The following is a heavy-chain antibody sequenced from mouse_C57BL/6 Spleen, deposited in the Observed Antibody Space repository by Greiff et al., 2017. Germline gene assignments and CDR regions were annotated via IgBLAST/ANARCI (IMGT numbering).Heavy chain of an antibody. V-gene: IGHV1-82*01. CDR2: IYPGDGDT. CDR1: GYAFSSSW. J-gene: IGHJ4*01. Sequence: VQLQQSGPELVKPGASVKISCKASGYAFSSSWMNWVKQRPGKGLEWIGRIYPGDGDTNYNGKFKGKATLTADKSSSTAYMQISSLTSEDSAVYFCARVYDGYPYAMDYWGQGTSVTVSS. CDR3: ARVYDGYPYAMDY. D-gene: IGHD2-3*01.